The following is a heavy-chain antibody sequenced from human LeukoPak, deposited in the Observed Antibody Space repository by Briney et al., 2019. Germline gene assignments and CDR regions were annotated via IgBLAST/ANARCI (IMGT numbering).Heavy chain of an antibody. D-gene: IGHD3-22*01. Sequence: SETLSLTCTVSGGSISSSGSYWGWIRQPPGKGPEWIGSISSGGSTHYIPSLKSRVTISVDTSKNQFSLKLSSVTAADTAVYYCARRSYDGSGYYYVDYWGQGTLVTVSS. J-gene: IGHJ4*02. CDR1: GGSISSSGSY. CDR2: ISSGGST. CDR3: ARRSYDGSGYYYVDY. V-gene: IGHV4-39*01.